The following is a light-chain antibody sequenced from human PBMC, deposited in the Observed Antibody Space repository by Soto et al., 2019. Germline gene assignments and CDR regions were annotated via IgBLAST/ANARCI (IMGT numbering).Light chain of an antibody. Sequence: QSVLTQPASVSGSPGQSITISCTGTSNDVGGYNYVSWYQQYPGKARKLRIYDVTNRRSGVATRFSGSKSGNRASLTISGLQAEDEADYYCSSYTTPTTSCVFGTGTKVTVL. J-gene: IGLJ1*01. CDR2: DVT. CDR3: SSYTTPTTSCV. V-gene: IGLV2-14*01. CDR1: SNDVGGYNY.